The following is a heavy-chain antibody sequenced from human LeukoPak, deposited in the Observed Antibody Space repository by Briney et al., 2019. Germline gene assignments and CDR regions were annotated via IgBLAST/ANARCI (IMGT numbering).Heavy chain of an antibody. V-gene: IGHV3-74*01. Sequence: AGGSLRLSCAASGFTFSSYWMHWVRQAPGKGLVWVSRINSDGSRTYYADPVKGRFTISRDNAKNTLYLQMNSLRAEDTAVYYCARGAYGSDSYYVDNWGQGTLVTVSS. CDR2: INSDGSRT. CDR1: GFTFSSYW. CDR3: ARGAYGSDSYYVDN. J-gene: IGHJ4*02. D-gene: IGHD3-10*01.